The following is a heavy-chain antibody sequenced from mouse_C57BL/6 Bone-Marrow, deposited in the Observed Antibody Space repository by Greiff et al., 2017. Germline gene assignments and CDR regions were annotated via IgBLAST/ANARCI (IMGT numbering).Heavy chain of an antibody. Sequence: VQLQQSGPELVKPGASVKISCKASGYTFTDYYMNWVKQSHGKSLEWIGDINPNNGGTSYNQKFKGKATLTVDKSSSTAYMELRSLTSEDSAVYYCARRWLLPPFDYWGQGTTLTVSS. CDR2: INPNNGGT. CDR3: ARRWLLPPFDY. D-gene: IGHD2-3*01. CDR1: GYTFTDYY. J-gene: IGHJ2*01. V-gene: IGHV1-26*01.